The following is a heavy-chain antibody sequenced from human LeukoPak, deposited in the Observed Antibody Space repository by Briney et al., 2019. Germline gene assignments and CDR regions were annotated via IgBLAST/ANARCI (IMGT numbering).Heavy chain of an antibody. J-gene: IGHJ3*02. V-gene: IGHV4-34*01. Sequence: SETLSLTWAVYGGSFSGYYWSWIRQPPGKGLEWIGEINHSGSTNYNPSLKSRVTISVDTSKNQFSLKLSPVTAADTAVYYCASTVYYDFWSGYKGAFDIWGQGTMVTVSS. D-gene: IGHD3-3*01. CDR2: INHSGST. CDR3: ASTVYYDFWSGYKGAFDI. CDR1: GGSFSGYY.